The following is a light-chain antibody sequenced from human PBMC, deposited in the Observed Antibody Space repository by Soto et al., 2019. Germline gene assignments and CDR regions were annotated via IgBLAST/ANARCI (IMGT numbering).Light chain of an antibody. Sequence: AIQLTQSPSSLSASVGDRVTIACRASRVISSAFVWYQQKPGKAPKLLISGASSLESGVPSRFSGSGSGTDFTLTISSLQPEDFATYYCQQFNSYVPSVTFGQGTRLEIK. J-gene: IGKJ5*01. CDR2: GAS. CDR1: RVISSA. V-gene: IGKV1-13*02. CDR3: QQFNSYVPSVT.